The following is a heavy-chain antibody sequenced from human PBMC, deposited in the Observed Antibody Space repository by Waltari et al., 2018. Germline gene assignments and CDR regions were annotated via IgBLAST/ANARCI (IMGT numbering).Heavy chain of an antibody. CDR1: GGSISSHY. V-gene: IGHV4-59*11. J-gene: IGHJ4*02. CDR3: ARAGYDYGYYFDY. Sequence: QVQLQESGPGLVKSSETLSLTCTVSGGSISSHYWLWIRQPPGKGLEWIGYIYYSGSTNYNPSLKSRVTISVDTSKNQFSLKLSSVTAADTAVYYCARAGYDYGYYFDYWGQGTLVTVSS. D-gene: IGHD5-12*01. CDR2: IYYSGST.